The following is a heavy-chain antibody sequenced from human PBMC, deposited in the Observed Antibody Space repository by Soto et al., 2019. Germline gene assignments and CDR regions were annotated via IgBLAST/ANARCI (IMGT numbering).Heavy chain of an antibody. CDR3: ARDSPTQQLAPLNWFDP. Sequence: PGGSLRLSCAASGFTFSSYGMHWVRQAPGKGLEWVAVIWYDGSNKYYADSVKGRFTISRDNSKNTLYLQMNSLRAEDTAVYYCARDSPTQQLAPLNWFDPWGQGILVTVSS. J-gene: IGHJ5*02. D-gene: IGHD6-13*01. CDR1: GFTFSSYG. CDR2: IWYDGSNK. V-gene: IGHV3-33*01.